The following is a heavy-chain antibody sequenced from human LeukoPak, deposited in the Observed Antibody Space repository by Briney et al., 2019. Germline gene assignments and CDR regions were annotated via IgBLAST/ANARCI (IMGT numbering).Heavy chain of an antibody. V-gene: IGHV1-69*04. CDR2: IIPILGIA. Sequence: GASVKVSCKASGGTFSSYAISWVRQAPGQGLEWMGRIIPILGIANYAQKFQGRVTITADKSTSTAYMELSSLRSEDTAVYYCARGEETGFCDYWGQGTLVTVSS. J-gene: IGHJ4*02. CDR1: GGTFSSYA. D-gene: IGHD1-14*01. CDR3: ARGEETGFCDY.